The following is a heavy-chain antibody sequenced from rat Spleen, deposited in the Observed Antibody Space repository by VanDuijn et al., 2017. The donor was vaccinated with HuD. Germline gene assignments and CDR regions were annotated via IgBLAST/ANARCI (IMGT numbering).Heavy chain of an antibody. D-gene: IGHD1-7*01. CDR3: ARSDYGYGFDY. V-gene: IGHV2-32*01. Sequence: QVQLKESGPGLVKPSETLSLTCTVSGFSLTSYLVSWVRQPPGKSLEWMGVMWTDGTTSYNSALKSRLSISRDTSKSQVFLTMTSLQTEDTATFYCARSDYGYGFDYWGHGVMVTVSS. J-gene: IGHJ2*01. CDR1: GFSLTSYL. CDR2: MWTDGTT.